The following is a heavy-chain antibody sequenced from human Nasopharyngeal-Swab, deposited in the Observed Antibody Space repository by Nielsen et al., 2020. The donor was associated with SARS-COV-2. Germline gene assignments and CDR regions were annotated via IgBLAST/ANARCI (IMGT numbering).Heavy chain of an antibody. CDR2: IRNKDYGGTT. D-gene: IGHD5-18*01. CDR3: TRDFPFSVDTATRGYMDV. J-gene: IGHJ6*03. CDR1: GFTFGDYA. V-gene: IGHV3-49*03. Sequence: GESLKISCTASGFTFGDYAMNWFRQAQGKGLEWVTYIRNKDYGGTTEYAASVRGRFTISRDDSKNIAYLQMNSLTTEDTAVYYCTRDFPFSVDTATRGYMDVWAKGPRLPSP.